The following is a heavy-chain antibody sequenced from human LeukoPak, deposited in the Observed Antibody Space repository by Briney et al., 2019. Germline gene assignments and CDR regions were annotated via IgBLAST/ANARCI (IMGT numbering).Heavy chain of an antibody. CDR2: IYHSGST. J-gene: IGHJ5*02. Sequence: SETLSLTCTVSGGSISSGGYYWSRIRQPPGKGLEWIGYIYHSGSTYYNPSLKSRVTISVDRSKNQFSLKLSSVTAADTAVYYCARVLTIFGEARGWFDPWAREPWSPSPQ. V-gene: IGHV4-30-2*01. D-gene: IGHD3-3*01. CDR1: GGSISSGGYY. CDR3: ARVLTIFGEARGWFDP.